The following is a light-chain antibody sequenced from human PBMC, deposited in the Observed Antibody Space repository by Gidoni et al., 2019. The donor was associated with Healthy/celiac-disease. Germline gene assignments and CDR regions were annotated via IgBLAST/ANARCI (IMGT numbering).Light chain of an antibody. V-gene: IGKV2-28*01. CDR1: QSLLHSNGYNY. CDR2: LGS. Sequence: DIVMSQSPLSLPVPPGEPASISCRSSQSLLHSNGYNYLDWYLQKPGQSPQLLIYLGSNLASGVPDRFSGSGSGTDFTLKISRVEAEDVGVYYCMQALQTPYTFGQGTKLEIK. J-gene: IGKJ2*01. CDR3: MQALQTPYT.